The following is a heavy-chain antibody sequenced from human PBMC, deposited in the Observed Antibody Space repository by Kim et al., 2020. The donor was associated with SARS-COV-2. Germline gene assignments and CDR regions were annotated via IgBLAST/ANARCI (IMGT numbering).Heavy chain of an antibody. CDR2: IYYSGST. Sequence: SETLSLTCTVSGGSISSGGYYWSWIRQHPGKGLEWIGYIYYSGSTYYNPSLKSRVTISVDTSKNQFSLKLSSVTAADTAVYYCARVRITMIVVVSTVDAFDIWGQRTMVTVSS. CDR1: GGSISSGGYY. V-gene: IGHV4-31*03. J-gene: IGHJ3*02. D-gene: IGHD3-22*01. CDR3: ARVRITMIVVVSTVDAFDI.